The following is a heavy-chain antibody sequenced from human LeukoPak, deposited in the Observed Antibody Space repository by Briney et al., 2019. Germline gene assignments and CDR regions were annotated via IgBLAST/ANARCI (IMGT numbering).Heavy chain of an antibody. V-gene: IGHV4-59*08. D-gene: IGHD3-10*01. CDR3: AKSNGYGLVEI. CDR1: GGSISSYY. Sequence: SETLSLTCTVSGGSISSYYWSWIRQPPGKGLEWIGYIYYSGSTNYNPSLKSRVTISVDTSKNQFSLKLNSVTAADTAVYYCAKSNGYGLVEIWGRGTMVTVSS. CDR2: IYYSGST. J-gene: IGHJ3*02.